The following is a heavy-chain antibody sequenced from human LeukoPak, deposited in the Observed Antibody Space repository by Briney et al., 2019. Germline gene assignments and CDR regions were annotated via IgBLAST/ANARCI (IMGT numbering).Heavy chain of an antibody. CDR2: INPTSSSI. J-gene: IGHJ4*02. D-gene: IGHD3-22*01. CDR1: GFTLSDYS. V-gene: IGHV3-21*01. Sequence: VGSLRLSCAGSGFTLSDYSINWVRQAPGNGLEWVSSINPTSSSIYYADAVRGRFTISRDNAKSSLYLQMNGLTVEDTAVYYCVRLRRNSDRSYYYYYYDHWGQGILVTVSS. CDR3: VRLRRNSDRSYYYYYYDH.